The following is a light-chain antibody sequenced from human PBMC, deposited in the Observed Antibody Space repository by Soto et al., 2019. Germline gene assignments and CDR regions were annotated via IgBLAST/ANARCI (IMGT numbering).Light chain of an antibody. CDR1: QSVSNNY. CDR2: DAS. Sequence: EVVLTQSPVTLSLAPGERATLSCRASQSVSNNYLAWYQQKPGQAPRLLIYDASNRATGIPARFSGSGSGTDFTLTISSLEPEDFAVYYCQQRSNWPPETFGQGTKVDIK. V-gene: IGKV3-11*01. J-gene: IGKJ1*01. CDR3: QQRSNWPPET.